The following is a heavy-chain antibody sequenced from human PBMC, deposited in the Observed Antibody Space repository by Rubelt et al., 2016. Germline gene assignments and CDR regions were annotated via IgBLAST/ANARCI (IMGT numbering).Heavy chain of an antibody. CDR1: GGSFSGYY. Sequence: QVQLQQWGAGLLKPSETLSLTCAVYGGSFSGYYWSWIRQPPGKGLEWIGEINHSGSTNYNPSLKRRVTIPVDTSKNHFSLRLISVTAADTAVYYCARGYGSGTYWFDYWGQGTLVTVSS. CDR2: INHSGST. J-gene: IGHJ4*02. D-gene: IGHD3-10*01. CDR3: ARGYGSGTYWFDY. V-gene: IGHV4-34*01.